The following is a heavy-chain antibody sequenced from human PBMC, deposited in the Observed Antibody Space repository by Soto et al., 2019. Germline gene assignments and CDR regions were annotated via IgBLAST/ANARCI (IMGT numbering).Heavy chain of an antibody. CDR3: ARSSGWRQVVGYKYGLDV. V-gene: IGHV3-11*06. J-gene: IGHJ6*02. D-gene: IGHD5-18*01. CDR2: ISGSGSFT. Sequence: QEYLVESGGGLVKPGGSLRLSCALSGFTVSDHYLTWIRQAPGRGLEWIAYISGSGSFTNYADSVKGRFIISRDIAQNSMYLQINSLGAEDTAVYYCARSSGWRQVVGYKYGLDVWGQGTAVTVSS. CDR1: GFTVSDHY.